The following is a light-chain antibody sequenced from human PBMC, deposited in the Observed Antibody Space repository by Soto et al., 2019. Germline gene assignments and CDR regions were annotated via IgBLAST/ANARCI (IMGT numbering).Light chain of an antibody. Sequence: EIVMTQSPATLSVSPGERATLSCRASQSVSSNLAWYQQKPGQAPRLLIYGAFTRATGIPARFSGSGSGTAFTLTISCLQSEDFAVYYCHQYNNWPRTFGQGTKVEI. CDR1: QSVSSN. CDR3: HQYNNWPRT. CDR2: GAF. V-gene: IGKV3-15*01. J-gene: IGKJ1*01.